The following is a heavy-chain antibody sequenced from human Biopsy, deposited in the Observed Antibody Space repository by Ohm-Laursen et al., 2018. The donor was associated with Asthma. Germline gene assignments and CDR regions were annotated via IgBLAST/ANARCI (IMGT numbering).Heavy chain of an antibody. V-gene: IGHV3-23*01. Sequence: SLGLSCAASVFTFISYAMSWVRQAPGKGLAWVSAISGSCVCTYYAHSVNGRFTISRDKTKNTLYMQMNSLRAKDTAVYYCAKRGSYFDYWGQGTLVTVSS. CDR2: ISGSCVCT. J-gene: IGHJ4*02. CDR1: VFTFISYA. D-gene: IGHD1-26*01. CDR3: AKRGSYFDY.